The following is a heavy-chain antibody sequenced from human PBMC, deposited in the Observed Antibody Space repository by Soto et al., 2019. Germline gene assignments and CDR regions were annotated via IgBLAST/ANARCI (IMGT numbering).Heavy chain of an antibody. D-gene: IGHD3-16*01. Sequence: QVQLQESGPGLVKPSETLSLTCAVSGYSITSSSFWGWIRRPPGKGLEWIGSIYLGGTTYYDPSLKSRVTISVDTSKNEFSLKLSSVTAADTAVYYCARPRPNFGAVDSWGQGALVTVST. V-gene: IGHV4-38-2*01. J-gene: IGHJ4*02. CDR1: GYSITSSSF. CDR2: IYLGGTT. CDR3: ARPRPNFGAVDS.